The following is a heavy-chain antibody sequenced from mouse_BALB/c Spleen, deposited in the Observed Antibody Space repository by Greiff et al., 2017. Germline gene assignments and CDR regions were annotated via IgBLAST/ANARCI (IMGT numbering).Heavy chain of an antibody. CDR1: GYTFSSYW. CDR2: ILPGSGST. D-gene: IGHD1-1*01. Sequence: QVQLQQSGAELMKPGASVKISCKATGYTFSSYWIEWVKQRPGHGLEWIGEILPGSGSTNYNEKFKGKATFTADTSSNTAYMQLSSLTSEDSAVYYCARPLYYYGSHWFAYWGQGTLVTVSA. J-gene: IGHJ3*01. V-gene: IGHV1-9*01. CDR3: ARPLYYYGSHWFAY.